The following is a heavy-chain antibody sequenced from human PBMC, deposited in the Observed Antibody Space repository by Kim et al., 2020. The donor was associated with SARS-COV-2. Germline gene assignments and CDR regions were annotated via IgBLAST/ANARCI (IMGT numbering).Heavy chain of an antibody. Sequence: GGSLRLSCTASGFTFGDYAMSWVRQAPGKGLEWVGFIRSKAYGGTTEYAASVKGRFTISRDDSKSIAYLQMNSLKTEDTAVYYCTRDRHDYGDYADYWGQGTLVTVSS. CDR1: GFTFGDYA. CDR3: TRDRHDYGDYADY. J-gene: IGHJ4*02. D-gene: IGHD4-17*01. CDR2: IRSKAYGGTT. V-gene: IGHV3-49*04.